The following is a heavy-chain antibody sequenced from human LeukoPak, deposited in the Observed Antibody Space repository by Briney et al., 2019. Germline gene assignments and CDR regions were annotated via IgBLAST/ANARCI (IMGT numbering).Heavy chain of an antibody. Sequence: GRSLRLSCAASGFTFDDYAMHWVRQVPGKGLLWVSRINSDGSATIYADSVGGRFTISRDNAKNTLYLQMSGLRVEDTAVYHCASDSPYYGMDVWGQGATVTVSS. J-gene: IGHJ6*02. V-gene: IGHV3-74*01. CDR2: INSDGSAT. CDR3: ASDSPYYGMDV. CDR1: GFTFDDYA.